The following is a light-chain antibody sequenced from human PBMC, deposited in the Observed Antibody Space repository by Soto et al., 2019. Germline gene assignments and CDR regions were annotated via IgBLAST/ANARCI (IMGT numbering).Light chain of an antibody. Sequence: DIQMTQSPSSLSASVGDRVTITCRASESISSFLNWYQQKPGKAPNLLIFAASSLLSGVPSRFSGSGSGTDFTLTISSLQPEDFATYYCQHTYNAPRTFGQGTKVEIK. J-gene: IGKJ1*01. CDR2: AAS. CDR1: ESISSF. V-gene: IGKV1-39*01. CDR3: QHTYNAPRT.